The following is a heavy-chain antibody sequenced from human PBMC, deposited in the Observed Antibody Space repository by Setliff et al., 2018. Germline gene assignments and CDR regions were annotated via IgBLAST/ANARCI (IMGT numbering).Heavy chain of an antibody. CDR2: IGLYSGET. Sequence: ASVKVSCKASGYTFSTHGISWVRQAPGRGLEWLAWIGLYSGETNFALNIRDRLTMTTDISTTTVYMELRGLTSDDTAVYYCARAHIAVAGSDLDYWGQGTLVTVSS. CDR3: ARAHIAVAGSDLDY. D-gene: IGHD6-19*01. CDR1: GYTFSTHG. V-gene: IGHV1-18*04. J-gene: IGHJ4*02.